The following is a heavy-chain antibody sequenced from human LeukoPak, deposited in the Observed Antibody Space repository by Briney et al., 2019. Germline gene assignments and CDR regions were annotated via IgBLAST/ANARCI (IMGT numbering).Heavy chain of an antibody. Sequence: ASVKVSCKASGYTFTTFTITWVRQAPGQGIEWMGWISAYNGNTKYAQELQGRATMTADTSTSTAYMELRSLRSDDTAVYYCARGAGTTVDGMDVRGQGTTVTVSS. CDR1: GYTFTTFT. CDR2: ISAYNGNT. J-gene: IGHJ6*02. CDR3: ARGAGTTVDGMDV. D-gene: IGHD1-1*01. V-gene: IGHV1-18*01.